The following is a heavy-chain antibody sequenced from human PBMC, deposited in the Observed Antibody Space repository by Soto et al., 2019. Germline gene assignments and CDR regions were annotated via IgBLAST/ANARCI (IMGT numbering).Heavy chain of an antibody. Sequence: VKVSCQASGYTFTSYHMHWVRQAPGRERAWMGIINPSGGSTSYAQTFQSRVTMNRDTSTSTVYMELSSLRSEATAVYDCARDEVVTALYYYYYYGMDVWGQGTTVTVSS. D-gene: IGHD2-21*02. J-gene: IGHJ6*02. CDR2: INPSGGST. CDR3: ARDEVVTALYYYYYYGMDV. CDR1: GYTFTSYH. V-gene: IGHV1-46*01.